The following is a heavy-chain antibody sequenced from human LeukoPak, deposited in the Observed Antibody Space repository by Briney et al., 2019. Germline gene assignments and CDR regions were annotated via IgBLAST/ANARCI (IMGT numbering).Heavy chain of an antibody. CDR2: IYPDDSNT. D-gene: IGHD5-18*01. Sequence: GESLKISCKGSGYSFNGYWIGWVRQMPGKGLEWMGIIYPDDSNTRYSPSFQGQVTISADKSIGTAYLQWSSLKASDTAMYYCARSIQLWSRSVLYFDYWGQGTLVTVSS. CDR1: GYSFNGYW. V-gene: IGHV5-51*01. CDR3: ARSIQLWSRSVLYFDY. J-gene: IGHJ4*02.